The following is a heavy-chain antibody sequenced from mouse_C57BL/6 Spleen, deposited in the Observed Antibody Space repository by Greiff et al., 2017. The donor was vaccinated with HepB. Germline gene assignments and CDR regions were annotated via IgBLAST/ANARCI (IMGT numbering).Heavy chain of an antibody. Sequence: EVQVVESGGGLVKPGGSLKLSCAASGFTFSSYAMSWVRQTPEKRLEWVATISDGGSYTYYPDNVKGRFTISRDNAKNNLYLQMSHLKSEDTAMYYCARDNGIYFDYWGQGTTLTVSS. CDR3: ARDNGIYFDY. D-gene: IGHD1-1*01. V-gene: IGHV5-4*01. J-gene: IGHJ2*01. CDR2: ISDGGSYT. CDR1: GFTFSSYA.